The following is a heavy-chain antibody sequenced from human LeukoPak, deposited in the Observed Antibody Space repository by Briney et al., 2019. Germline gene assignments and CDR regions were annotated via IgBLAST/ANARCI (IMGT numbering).Heavy chain of an antibody. V-gene: IGHV4-59*01. D-gene: IGHD6-19*01. CDR1: GGSISSYY. CDR3: ARSKYSSGWYDY. CDR2: IYYSGST. J-gene: IGHJ4*02. Sequence: SETLSLACTVSGGSISSYYWSWIRQPPGKGLEWIGYIYYSGSTNYNPSLKGRVTISVDTSKNQFSLKLSSVTAADTAVYYCARSKYSSGWYDYWGQGTLVTVSS.